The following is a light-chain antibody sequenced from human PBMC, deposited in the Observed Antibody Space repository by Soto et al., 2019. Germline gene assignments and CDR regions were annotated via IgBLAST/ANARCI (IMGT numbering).Light chain of an antibody. CDR3: QSHDSSLHASV. CDR2: GNT. V-gene: IGLV1-40*01. J-gene: IGLJ1*01. Sequence: SVLTQPPPMSGAPGQRGTISSTGGSPNIGAGYDVHWYLQLPGTAPKLIIYGNTNRPSGVPDRFSGSKSGSSASLAITGLQAEDEADYYCQSHDSSLHASVFGTGTKVTVL. CDR1: SPNIGAGYD.